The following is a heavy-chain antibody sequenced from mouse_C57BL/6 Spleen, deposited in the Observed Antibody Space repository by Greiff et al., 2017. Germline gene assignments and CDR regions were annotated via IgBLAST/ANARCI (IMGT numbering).Heavy chain of an antibody. Sequence: VQLQQPGAELVRPGSSVKLSCKASGYTFTSYWMDWVKQRPGQGLEWIGNIYPSDSETHYNQKFKDKATLTVDKSSSTAYMQLSSLTSEDSAVYYCARVEAYYSNYGYFDVWGTGTTVTVSS. J-gene: IGHJ1*03. V-gene: IGHV1-61*01. CDR3: ARVEAYYSNYGYFDV. CDR2: IYPSDSET. D-gene: IGHD2-5*01. CDR1: GYTFTSYW.